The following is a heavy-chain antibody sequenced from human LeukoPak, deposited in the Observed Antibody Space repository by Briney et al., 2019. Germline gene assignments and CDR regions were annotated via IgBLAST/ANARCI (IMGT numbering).Heavy chain of an antibody. J-gene: IGHJ4*02. CDR3: ARADYDILTGTYYFDY. CDR2: VSTSSIYI. Sequence: GGSLRLSCAASGFTFSSYGMSWVRQAPGKGLEWVSSVSTSSIYIYYADSVKGRFTISRDNAKNSLYLQMNSLRAGDTAVYYCARADYDILTGTYYFDYWGQGTLVTVSS. D-gene: IGHD3-9*01. V-gene: IGHV3-21*06. CDR1: GFTFSSYG.